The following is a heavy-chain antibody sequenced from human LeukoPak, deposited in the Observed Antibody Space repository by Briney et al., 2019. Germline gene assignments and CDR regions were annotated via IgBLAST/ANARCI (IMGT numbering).Heavy chain of an antibody. Sequence: SETLSLTCTVSGGSISSYYWSWIRQPPGKGLEWIGYIYYSGSTNYNPSLKSRVTISVDTSKNQFSLKLSSVTAADTAVYYCARQRDYYYYMDVWGKGTTVTISS. CDR3: ARQRDYYYYMDV. CDR2: IYYSGST. CDR1: GGSISSYY. V-gene: IGHV4-59*01. J-gene: IGHJ6*03.